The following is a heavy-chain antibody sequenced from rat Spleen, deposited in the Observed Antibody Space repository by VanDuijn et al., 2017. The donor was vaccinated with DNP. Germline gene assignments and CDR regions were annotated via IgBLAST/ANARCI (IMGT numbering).Heavy chain of an antibody. CDR3: ARHTYAHYFDY. V-gene: IGHV2-72*01. CDR2: IWAGGSI. Sequence: QVQLKESGPGLVQPSQTLSLTCTVSGFSLTTHHVSWVRQPPGKSLVWMGTIWAGGSINYNSAVQSRLSISRDTSKSQVFLEMNILQPEDTGTYYCARHTYAHYFDYWGQGVMVTVSS. CDR1: GFSLTTHH. J-gene: IGHJ2*01. D-gene: IGHD2-1*01.